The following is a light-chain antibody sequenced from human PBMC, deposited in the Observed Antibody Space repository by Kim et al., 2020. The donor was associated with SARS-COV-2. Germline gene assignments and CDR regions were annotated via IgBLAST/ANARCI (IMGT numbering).Light chain of an antibody. J-gene: IGLJ1*01. Sequence: SYELTQPPSVSVSPGQTASITCSGDKLGDKYACWYQQKPGHSPVLVIYQDSKRPSGIPERFSGSNSGNTATLTISGTQAMDEADYYCQAWDSSTEAFGTG. CDR3: QAWDSSTEA. V-gene: IGLV3-1*01. CDR2: QDS. CDR1: KLGDKY.